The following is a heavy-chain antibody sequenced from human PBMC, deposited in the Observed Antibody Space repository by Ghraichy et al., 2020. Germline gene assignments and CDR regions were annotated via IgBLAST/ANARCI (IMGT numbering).Heavy chain of an antibody. CDR3: ATDLNHDGG. V-gene: IGHV3-7*03. CDR2: IKTNGNER. Sequence: LSFTCAASGFTFSDYWITWVRQAPGKGLEWVASIKTNGNERKYLDSLRGRFTISRDNAKNSLYLQMNSLRVDDTAVYYCATDLNHDGGWGQGTLVTVSS. J-gene: IGHJ4*02. CDR1: GFTFSDYW. D-gene: IGHD5-24*01.